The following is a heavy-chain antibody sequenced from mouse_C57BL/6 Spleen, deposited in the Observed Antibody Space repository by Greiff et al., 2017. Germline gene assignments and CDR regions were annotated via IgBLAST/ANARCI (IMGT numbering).Heavy chain of an antibody. CDR3: ARDGTTMASWFAY. J-gene: IGHJ3*01. V-gene: IGHV5-4*01. Sequence: EVMLVESGGGLVKPGGSLKLSCAASGFTFSSYAMSWVRQTPEKRLEWVATISDGGSYTYYPDNVKGRFTISRDNAKNNLYLQMSHLKSEDTAMYYCARDGTTMASWFAYWGQGTLVTVSA. D-gene: IGHD2-1*01. CDR2: ISDGGSYT. CDR1: GFTFSSYA.